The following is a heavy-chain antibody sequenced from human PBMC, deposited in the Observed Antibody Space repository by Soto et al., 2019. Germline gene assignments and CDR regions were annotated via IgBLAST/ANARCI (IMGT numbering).Heavy chain of an antibody. V-gene: IGHV4-61*01. CDR1: GGSVSSGSYY. D-gene: IGHD3-9*01. CDR3: ARGPYDILTGYRYYYYGMDV. CDR2: IYYSGST. J-gene: IGHJ6*02. Sequence: SGTLSLTCTVSGGSVSSGSYYWSWIRQPPGKGLEWIGYIYYSGSTNYNPSLKSRVTISVDTSKNQFSLKLSSVTAADTAVYYCARGPYDILTGYRYYYYGMDVWGQGTTVTVSS.